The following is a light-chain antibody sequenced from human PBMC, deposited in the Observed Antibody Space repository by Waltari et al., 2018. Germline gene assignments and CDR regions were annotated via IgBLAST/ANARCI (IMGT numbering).Light chain of an antibody. CDR1: SSDVGNYDL. CDR3: CSYAGSHTWV. CDR2: EVN. V-gene: IGLV2-23*02. J-gene: IGLJ3*02. Sequence: QSALTQPASVSESPGQSITISCTGTSSDVGNYDLVSWYLHNPGKAPNLILYEVNKRPSGVANRFSGSKCGNTASLTISGLQAEDEADYFCCSYAGSHTWVFGGGTKVTVL.